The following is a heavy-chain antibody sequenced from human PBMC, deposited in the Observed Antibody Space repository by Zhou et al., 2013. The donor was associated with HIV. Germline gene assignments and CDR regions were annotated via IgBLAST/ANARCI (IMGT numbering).Heavy chain of an antibody. V-gene: IGHV1-69*05. J-gene: IGHJ4*02. Sequence: QVQLVQSGAEVKKPGSSVKVSCKASGGTFSNYAITWVRQAPGQGLEWMGGNIPFFGSPNYAQKFQGRVTITTDESTSTVYMELSSLRSGDTAIYYCARTPSISYFLHYVDYWGQGTLVTVSS. CDR2: NIPFFGSP. CDR3: ARTPSISYFLHYVDY. CDR1: GGTFSNYA. D-gene: IGHD2-2*01.